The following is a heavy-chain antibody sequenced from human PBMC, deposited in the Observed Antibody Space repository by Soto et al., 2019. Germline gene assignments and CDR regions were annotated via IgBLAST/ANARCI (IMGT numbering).Heavy chain of an antibody. D-gene: IGHD2-21*01. CDR1: GFTFSTYG. V-gene: IGHV3-30*18. J-gene: IGHJ4*02. CDR3: AKEQLAMTDVVADYFDS. Sequence: QVQLVESGGGVVQPGKSLRLSCAASGFTFSTYGIHWVRQAPGKGLEWVALISYDGGSKYYGDSVKGRFIISRDNSHNTVSLQMNSLRADDTAVYFCAKEQLAMTDVVADYFDSWGQGTLVTVSS. CDR2: ISYDGGSK.